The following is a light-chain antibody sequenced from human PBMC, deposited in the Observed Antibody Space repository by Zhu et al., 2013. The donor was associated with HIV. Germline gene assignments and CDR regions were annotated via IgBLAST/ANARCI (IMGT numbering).Light chain of an antibody. CDR1: RSNIGSET. J-gene: IGLJ3*02. V-gene: IGLV1-44*01. CDR3: QSYDDSLSGSGV. Sequence: QSVLTQPPSASGTPGHRVTISCSGSRSNIGSETVNWYQQVLGAAPTLLIFGNNNRPSGVPDRFSASKSGSSASLAITGLQSEDEADYYCQSYDDSLSGSGVFGGGTRLTVL. CDR2: GNN.